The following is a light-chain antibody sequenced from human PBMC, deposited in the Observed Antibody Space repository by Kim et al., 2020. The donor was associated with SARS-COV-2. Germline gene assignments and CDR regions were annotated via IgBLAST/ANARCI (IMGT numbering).Light chain of an antibody. CDR3: TSRVSSGYHLL. J-gene: IGLJ3*02. CDR1: SLRSQY. Sequence: SSELTQDPAGSVALGQTVRITCPGDSLRSQYASWYQKMPGQATVLVIYGRNNRPSGIPDRLSGSSSGDTASFPITGAQADDEADYYCTSRVSSGYHLLFG. CDR2: GRN. V-gene: IGLV3-19*01.